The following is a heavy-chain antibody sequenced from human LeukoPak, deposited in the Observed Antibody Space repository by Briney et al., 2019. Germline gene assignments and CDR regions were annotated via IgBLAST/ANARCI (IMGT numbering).Heavy chain of an antibody. CDR1: GFTFSNAW. V-gene: IGHV3-15*01. CDR3: TTSAVAAPDFFDYGMDV. J-gene: IGHJ6*02. Sequence: GGSLRLSCAASGFTFSNAWMSWVRQAPGKGLEWVGRIKSKTNGGTTDYAAPVKGRFTISRDDSKNTLYLQMNSLKTEDTAVYYCTTSAVAAPDFFDYGMDVWGQGTTVTVSS. D-gene: IGHD6-19*01. CDR2: IKSKTNGGTT.